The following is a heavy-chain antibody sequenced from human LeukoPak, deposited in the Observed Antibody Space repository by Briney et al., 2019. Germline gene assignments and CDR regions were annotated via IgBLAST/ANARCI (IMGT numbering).Heavy chain of an antibody. CDR1: GFTFSSYA. V-gene: IGHV3-30*01. J-gene: IGHJ4*02. Sequence: GGSLRLSCAASGFTFSSYAMHWVRQAPGKGLEWVAVISYDGSNKYYADSVKGRFTISRDNSKNTLYLQMNSLRAEDTAVYYCASRKDYWGQGTLVIVSS. CDR3: ASRKDY. CDR2: ISYDGSNK.